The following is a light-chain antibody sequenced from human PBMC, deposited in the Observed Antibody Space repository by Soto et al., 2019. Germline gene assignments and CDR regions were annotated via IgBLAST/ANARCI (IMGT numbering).Light chain of an antibody. CDR1: QSLSSN. CDR2: GAS. CDR3: QQYNIWWT. V-gene: IGKV3-15*01. Sequence: EIVMTQSPATLSVSPGERATLSCRASQSLSSNLAWYQQKPGQAPRLLIYGASTRATGVPARFSGSGSGTEFTLPISSLQSEDFAVYYCQQYNIWWTFGQGTKVEI. J-gene: IGKJ1*01.